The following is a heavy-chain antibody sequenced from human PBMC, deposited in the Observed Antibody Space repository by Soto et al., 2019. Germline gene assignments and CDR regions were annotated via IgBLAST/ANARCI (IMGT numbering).Heavy chain of an antibody. CDR2: ITKSGDGT. CDR1: GFTFGTYP. J-gene: IGHJ4*02. Sequence: HPGGSLRLSCAASGFTFGTYPMSWVRQASGKGLEWVSTITKSGDGTYYADSVKGRFAISRDNSKNTLYLQMNSLRAEDTAVYYCAXRMPLAGTXYHYDFWGQGTLVTAPQ. V-gene: IGHV3-23*01. D-gene: IGHD6-19*01. CDR3: AXRMPLAGTXYHYDF.